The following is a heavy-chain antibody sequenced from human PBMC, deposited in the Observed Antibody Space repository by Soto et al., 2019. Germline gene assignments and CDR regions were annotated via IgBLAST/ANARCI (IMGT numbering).Heavy chain of an antibody. Sequence: SETLSLTCSVSGASVSSYYWSWFRQPVGKGLEWIGRIHSSGNLNYNPSLESRVTMSLDTSKNQFSLRLGSLTAADTALYLCARDVGKNYWGPGTRVTVYS. CDR2: IHSSGNL. CDR1: GASVSSYY. D-gene: IGHD3-10*01. V-gene: IGHV4-4*07. CDR3: ARDVGKNY. J-gene: IGHJ4*02.